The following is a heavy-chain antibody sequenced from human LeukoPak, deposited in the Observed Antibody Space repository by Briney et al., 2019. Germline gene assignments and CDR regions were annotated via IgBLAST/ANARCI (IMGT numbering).Heavy chain of an antibody. J-gene: IGHJ4*02. CDR1: GYTFTSYG. V-gene: IGHV1-18*01. D-gene: IGHD5-12*01. CDR2: ISAYNGNT. Sequence: GASVKVSCKASGYTFTSYGISWVRQAPGQGLEWMGWISAYNGNTNYAQKLQGRVTMTTDTSTSTAYMELRSLRSDDTAVYYCARVLIGYSGYHEDTDFDYWGQGTLVTVSS. CDR3: ARVLIGYSGYHEDTDFDY.